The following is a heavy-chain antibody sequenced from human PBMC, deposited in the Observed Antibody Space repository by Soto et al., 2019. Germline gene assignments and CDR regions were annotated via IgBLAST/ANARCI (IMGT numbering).Heavy chain of an antibody. CDR1: GGSVSSGIYY. Sequence: SETLSLTCTVSGGSVSSGIYYWSWIRQPPGKGLEGIGYIYYSGSTNYNPSLKSRVTISVDTSKNQFSLKLSSVTAADTAVYYCARGHSVSFSYYCYGMAAWG. J-gene: IGHJ6*04. D-gene: IGHD6-6*01. CDR3: ARGHSVSFSYYCYGMAA. CDR2: IYYSGST. V-gene: IGHV4-61*01.